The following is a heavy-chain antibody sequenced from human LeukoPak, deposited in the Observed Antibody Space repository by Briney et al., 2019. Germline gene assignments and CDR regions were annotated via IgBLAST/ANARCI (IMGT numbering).Heavy chain of an antibody. J-gene: IGHJ6*03. CDR3: AKVGPALVRGLIRGGARYYYNYMDV. Sequence: GGSLRLSCAASGFTFSTYGMHAVGQAPGKGLEWVSAINGNGGSTYYADSVKGRFAISRDTSKNTLYLQMNSLSAEDTAVYYCAKVGPALVRGLIRGGARYYYNYMDVWGKGTTVTISS. CDR2: INGNGGST. CDR1: GFTFSTYG. D-gene: IGHD3-10*01. V-gene: IGHV3-23*01.